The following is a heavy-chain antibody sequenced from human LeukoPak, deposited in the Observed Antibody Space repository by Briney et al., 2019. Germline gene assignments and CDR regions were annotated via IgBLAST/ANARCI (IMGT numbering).Heavy chain of an antibody. V-gene: IGHV4-59*08. J-gene: IGHJ5*02. Sequence: SETPSLTCTVSGDSIIDYYWSWIRQPPGKGLEYIGYIHHSGTTNYNPSLKSRVSISKDTSNNQFSLRLTSVTAADTAVYYCARLLSGSDLWDWFDPWGQGTLVTVSS. CDR1: GDSIIDYY. D-gene: IGHD3-10*01. CDR3: ARLLSGSDLWDWFDP. CDR2: IHHSGTT.